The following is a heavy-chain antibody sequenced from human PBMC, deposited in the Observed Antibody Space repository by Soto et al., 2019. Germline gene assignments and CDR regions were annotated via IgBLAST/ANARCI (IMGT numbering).Heavy chain of an antibody. CDR2: INAGNGNT. J-gene: IGHJ5*02. CDR3: AEGSITMIMDR. Sequence: ASVKVSCKASGYTFTSYAMHWVRQAPGQRLEWMGWINAGNGNTKYSQKFQGRVTITADESTSTAYMELSSLRSEDTAVYYCAEGSITMIMDRWGQGTLVTVSS. V-gene: IGHV1-3*01. D-gene: IGHD3-22*01. CDR1: GYTFTSYA.